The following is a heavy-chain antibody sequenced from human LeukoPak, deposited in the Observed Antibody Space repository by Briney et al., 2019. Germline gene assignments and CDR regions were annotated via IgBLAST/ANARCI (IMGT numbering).Heavy chain of an antibody. CDR3: ARALKGKKLGTVYYFDY. D-gene: IGHD7-27*01. Sequence: GGSLRLSCAASGFTFSSYGMHWVRQAPGKGLEWVAVISYDGSNKYYADSVKGRFTISRDNSKNTLYLQMNSLRAEDTAVYYCARALKGKKLGTVYYFDYWGQGTLVTVSS. CDR1: GFTFSSYG. J-gene: IGHJ4*02. V-gene: IGHV3-30*03. CDR2: ISYDGSNK.